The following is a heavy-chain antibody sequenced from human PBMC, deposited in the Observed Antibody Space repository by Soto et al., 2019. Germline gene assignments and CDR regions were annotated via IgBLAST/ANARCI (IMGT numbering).Heavy chain of an antibody. CDR2: ISSDGSNK. Sequence: PGGSLRLSCAASGFTFSPYGMHWVHQAPGKGLEWVAVISSDGSNKYYADSVKGRFTISRDNSKNTLYLQLTSPRAEDTAVYYCAKDSPAHYYYGMDVGGQGTTDTISS. J-gene: IGHJ6*01. CDR3: AKDSPAHYYYGMDV. V-gene: IGHV3-30*18. CDR1: GFTFSPYG.